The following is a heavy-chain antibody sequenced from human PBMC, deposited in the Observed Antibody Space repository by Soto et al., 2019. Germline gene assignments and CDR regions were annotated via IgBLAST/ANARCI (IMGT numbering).Heavy chain of an antibody. Sequence: EVHLVESGGGLVKPGGSLRLSCAASGFTFDSYAMTWVRQAPGMGLEWVASITSSSRYIYYADSLKGRFTISRDNAKNSLFLQMNSLRADDTAVYYCARERHSGFDLKYWGQGTLVTVSS. J-gene: IGHJ4*02. CDR1: GFTFDSYA. V-gene: IGHV3-21*01. CDR3: ARERHSGFDLKY. CDR2: ITSSSRYI. D-gene: IGHD5-12*01.